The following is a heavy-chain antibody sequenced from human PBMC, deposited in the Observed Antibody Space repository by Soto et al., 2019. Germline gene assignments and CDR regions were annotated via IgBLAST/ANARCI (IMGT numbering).Heavy chain of an antibody. J-gene: IGHJ4*02. CDR3: TRTLFIAARGVEPFDY. CDR2: TSGNGGST. D-gene: IGHD6-6*01. CDR1: GFTFSDYA. Sequence: VQLLESGGALVQPGGSLRLSCAASGFTFSDYAMTWVRQAPGKGLEWVSHTSGNGGSTYYADSVKGRFTISRDNSRDTMHLNMNSLRAEDTALYYCTRTLFIAARGVEPFDYWGQGALVTVSS. V-gene: IGHV3-23*01.